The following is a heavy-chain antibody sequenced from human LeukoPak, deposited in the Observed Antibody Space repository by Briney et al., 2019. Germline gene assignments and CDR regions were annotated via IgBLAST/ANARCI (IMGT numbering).Heavy chain of an antibody. CDR2: IYYSGST. J-gene: IGHJ4*02. D-gene: IGHD3-10*01. V-gene: IGHV4-59*01. CDR3: ARDSVVSGIDY. CDR1: GGSISSYY. Sequence: RPSETLSLTCTVSGGSISSYYWSWIRQPPGKGLEWIGYIYYSGSTNYNPSLKSRVTISVDTSKNQFSLKLSSVTAADTAVCYCARDSVVSGIDYWGQGTLVTVSS.